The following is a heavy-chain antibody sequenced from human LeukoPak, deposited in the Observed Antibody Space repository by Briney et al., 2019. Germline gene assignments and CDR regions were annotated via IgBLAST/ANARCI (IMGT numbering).Heavy chain of an antibody. Sequence: GGSLRLSCAVSGITLSNYGMSWVRQAPGKGLEWVVGLGGSGGTTNYADSVKGRFTISRDNRKNTLYLQMNSLRAEDTAVYFCAKRGVVIRVILVGFHKEAYYFDSWGQGALVTVSS. D-gene: IGHD3-22*01. CDR3: AKRGVVIRVILVGFHKEAYYFDS. CDR2: LGGSGGTT. V-gene: IGHV3-23*01. CDR1: GITLSNYG. J-gene: IGHJ4*02.